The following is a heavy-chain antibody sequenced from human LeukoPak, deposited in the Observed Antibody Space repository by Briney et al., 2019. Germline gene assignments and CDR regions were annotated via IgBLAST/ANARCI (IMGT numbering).Heavy chain of an antibody. Sequence: AGGSLRLSCAAPGFTFSSYDMHWVRQATGKGLEWVSAIGTAGDTYYPGSVKGRFTISRENAKNSLYLQMNSLRAGDTAVYYCARGTMVRGVITLFDYWGQGTLVTVSS. CDR1: GFTFSSYD. CDR2: IGTAGDT. V-gene: IGHV3-13*01. CDR3: ARGTMVRGVITLFDY. D-gene: IGHD3-10*01. J-gene: IGHJ4*02.